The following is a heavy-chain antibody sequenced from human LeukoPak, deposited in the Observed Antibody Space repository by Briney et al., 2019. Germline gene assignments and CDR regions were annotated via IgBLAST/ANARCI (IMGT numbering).Heavy chain of an antibody. CDR3: ARGVGTYYDFWSGYYYFDY. CDR1: SGSISSGGYY. V-gene: IGHV4-31*03. Sequence: SETLSLTCTVSSGSISSGGYYWSWIRQHPGKGLEWIGYIYHSGSTYYNPSLKSRVTISVDTSKNQFSLKLSSVTAADTAVYYCARGVGTYYDFWSGYYYFDYWGQGTLVTVSS. D-gene: IGHD3-3*01. CDR2: IYHSGST. J-gene: IGHJ4*02.